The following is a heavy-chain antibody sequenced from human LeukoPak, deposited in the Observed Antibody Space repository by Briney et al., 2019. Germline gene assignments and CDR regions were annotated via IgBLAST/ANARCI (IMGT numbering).Heavy chain of an antibody. V-gene: IGHV1-3*01. D-gene: IGHD3-22*01. CDR3: ARDWSDYYDGSGLGCLDY. CDR1: GGTFTSYA. Sequence: ASVKVSCKASGGTFTSYAMHWVRQAPGQRLEWMGWINAGNGNTKYSQEFQGRVTMTTDTSTSTAYMELRSLRSDDTAVYYCARDWSDYYDGSGLGCLDYWGQGTLVTVSS. J-gene: IGHJ4*02. CDR2: INAGNGNT.